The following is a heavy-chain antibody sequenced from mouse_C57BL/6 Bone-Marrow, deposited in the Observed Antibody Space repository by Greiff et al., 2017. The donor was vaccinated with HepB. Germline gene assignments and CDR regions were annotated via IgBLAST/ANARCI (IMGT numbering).Heavy chain of an antibody. CDR1: GFNIKDDY. CDR3: TTYVYDGYPYYFDY. J-gene: IGHJ2*01. V-gene: IGHV14-4*01. Sequence: VQLQQSGAELVRPGASVKLSCTASGFNIKDDYMHWVKQRPEQGLEWIGWIDPENGDTEYASKFQGKATITADTSSNTAYLQLGSLTSEDTAVYYCTTYVYDGYPYYFDYWGQGTTLTVSS. CDR2: IDPENGDT. D-gene: IGHD2-3*01.